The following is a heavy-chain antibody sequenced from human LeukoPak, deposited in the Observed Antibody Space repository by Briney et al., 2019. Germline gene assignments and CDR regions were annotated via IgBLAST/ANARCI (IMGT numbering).Heavy chain of an antibody. CDR1: GGTFSSYA. V-gene: IGHV1-69*04. CDR2: IIPILGIA. D-gene: IGHD2-2*01. Sequence: SVKVSCKASGGTFSSYAISWVRQAPGQGLEWMGGIIPILGIANYAQKFQGRVTITADKSTSTAYMELSSLRSEDTAVYYCARYPAAVYYYYYGMDVWGQGTTVTVSS. J-gene: IGHJ6*02. CDR3: ARYPAAVYYYYYGMDV.